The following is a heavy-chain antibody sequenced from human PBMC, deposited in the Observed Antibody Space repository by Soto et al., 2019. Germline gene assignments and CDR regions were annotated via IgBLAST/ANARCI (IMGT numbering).Heavy chain of an antibody. J-gene: IGHJ4*02. Sequence: GESLKISCKGSGYSFTSYWVAWVRQMPGKGLEWMGIVNPGDSDTRYSPSFQGQVTVSADKSISTAYLHWSSLKASDTPMYYCVRPDSNGYYAYWGQGTLVTVS. CDR2: VNPGDSDT. D-gene: IGHD3-22*01. CDR3: VRPDSNGYYAY. V-gene: IGHV5-51*01. CDR1: GYSFTSYW.